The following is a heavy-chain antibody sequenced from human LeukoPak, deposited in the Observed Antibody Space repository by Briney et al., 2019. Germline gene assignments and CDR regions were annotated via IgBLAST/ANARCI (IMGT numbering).Heavy chain of an antibody. J-gene: IGHJ1*01. D-gene: IGHD3-9*01. V-gene: IGHV3-23*01. CDR1: GFTFSSYA. CDR2: ISGSGGST. Sequence: RGSLRLSCAASGFTFSSYAMSWVRQAPGKGLEWVSAISGSGGSTYYADSVKGRFTISRDNSKNTLYLQMNSLRAEDTAVYYCAKGYDILTGYYLFPSWGQGTLVTVSS. CDR3: AKGYDILTGYYLFPS.